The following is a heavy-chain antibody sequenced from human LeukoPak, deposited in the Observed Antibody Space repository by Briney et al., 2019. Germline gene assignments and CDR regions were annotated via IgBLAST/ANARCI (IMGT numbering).Heavy chain of an antibody. CDR1: GYTFTSYG. V-gene: IGHV1-18*01. Sequence: ASVKVSCKASGYTFTSYGISWVRQAPGQGLEWMGWISPYNDNTNYAQKLQGRATMTTDTSTSTAYMELRSLRSDDTAVYYCARDSREVLLWFGEFSPWGQGTLVTVSS. J-gene: IGHJ5*02. CDR3: ARDSREVLLWFGEFSP. D-gene: IGHD3-10*01. CDR2: ISPYNDNT.